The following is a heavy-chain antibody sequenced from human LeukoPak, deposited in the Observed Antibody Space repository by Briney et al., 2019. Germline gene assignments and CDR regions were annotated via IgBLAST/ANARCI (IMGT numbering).Heavy chain of an antibody. V-gene: IGHV4-59*01. CDR3: ARARYFDWLLPQYFDY. CDR2: IYYSGST. D-gene: IGHD3-9*01. Sequence: SETLSLTCIVSGGSISGYYWSWIRQPPGKGLEWIGYIYYSGSTNYNPSLKSRVTISVDTSKNQFSLKLSSVTAADTAVYYCARARYFDWLLPQYFDYWGQGTLVTVSS. CDR1: GGSISGYY. J-gene: IGHJ4*02.